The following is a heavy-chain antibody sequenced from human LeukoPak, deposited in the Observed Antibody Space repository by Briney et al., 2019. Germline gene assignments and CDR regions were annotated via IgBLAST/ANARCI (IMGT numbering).Heavy chain of an antibody. CDR1: GGSINNYY. CDR3: ARDDGAFGGVVALGGMDV. J-gene: IGHJ6*02. Sequence: PETLSLTCTVSGGSINNYYWSWIRQPPGKGLEWIGYIFYSGSTNYNPSLKSRVTVSVDTSKNQFSLKLSSVTAADSAVYYCARDDGAFGGVVALGGMDVWGQGTTVTVS. V-gene: IGHV4-59*01. CDR2: IFYSGST. D-gene: IGHD3-16*02.